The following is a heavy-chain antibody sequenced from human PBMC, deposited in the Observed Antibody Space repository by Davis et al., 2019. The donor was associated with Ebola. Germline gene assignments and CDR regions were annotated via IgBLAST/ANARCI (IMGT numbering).Heavy chain of an antibody. V-gene: IGHV1-8*01. Sequence: ASVKVSCKASGYTFTNYDVEWVRQATGQGLEWMGWMNPNSGNTGYAQKFQGRVTMTRSTSINTAYMELSSLRSEDSAVYYCARLGRPTNLFDYWGQGTLVTVSS. CDR1: GYTFTNYD. J-gene: IGHJ4*02. D-gene: IGHD5-12*01. CDR2: MNPNSGNT. CDR3: ARLGRPTNLFDY.